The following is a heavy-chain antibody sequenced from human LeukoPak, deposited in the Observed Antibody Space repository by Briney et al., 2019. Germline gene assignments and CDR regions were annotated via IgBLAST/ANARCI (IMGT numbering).Heavy chain of an antibody. V-gene: IGHV4-30-4*08. CDR2: IYYSGST. J-gene: IGHJ3*02. Sequence: SETLPLTCTVSGGSISSDDYYWSWIRQPPGKGLEWIGYIYYSGSTYYNPSLKSRVTISVDTSKNQFSLKLSSVTAADTAVYYYARPRRTYYYDSRRSVPTADAFDIWGQGTMVTVSS. CDR3: ARPRRTYYYDSRRSVPTADAFDI. D-gene: IGHD3-22*01. CDR1: GGSISSDDYY.